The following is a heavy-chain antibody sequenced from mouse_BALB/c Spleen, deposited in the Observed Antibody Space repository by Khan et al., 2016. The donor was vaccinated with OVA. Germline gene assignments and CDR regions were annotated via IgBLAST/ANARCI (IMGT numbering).Heavy chain of an antibody. CDR2: TNNGGSFT. D-gene: IGHD1-2*01. Sequence: EVELVESGGDLVKPGGSLNLSCEASGFTFSNYGMSWLRQTPDKRLEWVATTNNGGSFTYFPDSVKGRLTISRDNANNTLYLQMSSLKSEDTAMYYCARHRFTTPTAWFAFWGQGTLVTVFA. V-gene: IGHV5-6*01. CDR1: GFTFSNYG. CDR3: ARHRFTTPTAWFAF. J-gene: IGHJ3*01.